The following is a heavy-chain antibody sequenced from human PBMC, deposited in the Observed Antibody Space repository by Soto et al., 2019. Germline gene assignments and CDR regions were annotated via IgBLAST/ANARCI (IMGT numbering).Heavy chain of an antibody. CDR2: IKQDGSEK. D-gene: IGHD3-9*01. J-gene: IGHJ6*03. CDR1: GFTFSSYW. CDR3: AREVDILTGTYYMDV. V-gene: IGHV3-7*01. Sequence: GGSLRLSCAASGFTFSSYWMSWVRQAPGKGLEWVANIKQDGSEKYYVDSVKGRFTISRDNAKNSLYLQMNSLRAEDTAVYYCAREVDILTGTYYMDVWGKGTTVTVSS.